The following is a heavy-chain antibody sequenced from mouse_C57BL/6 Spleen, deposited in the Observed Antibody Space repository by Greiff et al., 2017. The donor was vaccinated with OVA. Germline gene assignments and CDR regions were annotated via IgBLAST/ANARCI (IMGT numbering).Heavy chain of an antibody. CDR3: ARSTRITTRCDWDY. D-gene: IGHD2-4*01. CDR1: GFTFSSYA. Sequence: EVHLVESGGGLVKPGGSLKLSCAASGFTFSSYAMSWVRQTPEKRLEWVATISDGGSYTYYPDNVKGRFTISRDNAKNNLYLQMSHLKAEDTAMYYGARSTRITTRCDWDYGGQGTTLTVSS. CDR2: ISDGGSYT. V-gene: IGHV5-4*01. J-gene: IGHJ2*01.